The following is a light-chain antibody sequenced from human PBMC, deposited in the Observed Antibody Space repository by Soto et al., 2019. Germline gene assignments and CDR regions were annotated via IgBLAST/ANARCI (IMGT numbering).Light chain of an antibody. CDR3: SSYTTSSALQV. CDR2: GVK. CDR1: ISDFVLYNY. J-gene: IGLJ1*01. V-gene: IGLV2-14*01. Sequence: QSVLTQPASVSGSPGQSITISCSGTISDFVLYNYVSWYQQHPGKAPKLMIYGVKNRPSGVSNRFSGSKSGNTASLTISGLQADDEADYYCSSYTTSSALQVFGTGTKVTVL.